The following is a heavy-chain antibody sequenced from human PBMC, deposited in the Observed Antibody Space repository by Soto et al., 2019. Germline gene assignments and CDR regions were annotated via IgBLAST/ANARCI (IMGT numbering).Heavy chain of an antibody. D-gene: IGHD3-10*01. CDR2: IIPIFGTA. J-gene: IGHJ6*02. Sequence: QVQLVQSGAEVKKPGSSVKVSCKASGGTFSSYAISWVRQAPGQGLEWMGGIIPIFGTANYAQKFQGRVTITADKSTSTAYMELSSLRSEDTAVYYCASGARGSEVYYYYYGMDVWGQGTTVTVSS. CDR3: ASGARGSEVYYYYYGMDV. CDR1: GGTFSSYA. V-gene: IGHV1-69*06.